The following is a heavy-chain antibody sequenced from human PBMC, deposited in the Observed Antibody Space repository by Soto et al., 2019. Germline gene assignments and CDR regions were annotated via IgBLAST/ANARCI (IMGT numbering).Heavy chain of an antibody. J-gene: IGHJ4*02. V-gene: IGHV4-34*01. Sequence: QVQLQQWGAGLLKPSETLSLTCAVYGGSFSGYYWRWIRQPPGKGLEWIGEINNSGSTNYNPSLNSRVAISVDTSKNQFSLKLSSVTAADTAVYYCARGDYCGGDCYSDYWGQGTLVTVSS. D-gene: IGHD2-21*02. CDR2: INNSGST. CDR3: ARGDYCGGDCYSDY. CDR1: GGSFSGYY.